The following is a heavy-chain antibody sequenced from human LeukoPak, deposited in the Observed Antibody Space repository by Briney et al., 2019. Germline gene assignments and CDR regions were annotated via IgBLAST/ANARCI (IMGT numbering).Heavy chain of an antibody. CDR1: GYTFTSYY. Sequence: ASVKVSCKASGYTFTSYYMHWVRQAPGQGLEWMGKINPSGGSTTYAQKFQGRVTMTGDMSTSTVYMELSSLRSEDTAVYYCARDRLLEDRDYYSYYYMDVWGIGTTVTVSS. CDR2: INPSGGST. CDR3: ARDRLLEDRDYYSYYYMDV. J-gene: IGHJ6*03. V-gene: IGHV1-46*01. D-gene: IGHD1-1*01.